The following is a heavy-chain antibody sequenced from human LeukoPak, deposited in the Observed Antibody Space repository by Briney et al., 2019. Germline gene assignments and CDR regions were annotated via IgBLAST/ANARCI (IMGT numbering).Heavy chain of an antibody. V-gene: IGHV3-21*01. CDR3: ARVVVPAAPHMDV. CDR2: ISSSSSYI. D-gene: IGHD2-2*01. CDR1: GFTFSSYS. Sequence: GGSLRLSCAASGFTFSSYSMNWVRQAPGKGLEWVSSISSSSSYIYYADSVKGRFTISRDNAKNSLYLQMNSLRAEDTAVYYCARVVVPAAPHMDVWGKGTTVTVSS. J-gene: IGHJ6*03.